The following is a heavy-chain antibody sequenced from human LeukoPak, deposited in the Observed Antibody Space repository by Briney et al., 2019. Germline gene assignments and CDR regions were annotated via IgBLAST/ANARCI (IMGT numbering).Heavy chain of an antibody. D-gene: IGHD1-26*01. CDR2: VDPSDSYT. CDR1: GYSFTSYW. CDR3: ARQRVMGATRGNFDY. V-gene: IGHV5-10-1*01. J-gene: IGHJ4*02. Sequence: RGESLKISCKGSGYSFTSYWIGWVRQMPGKGLEWMGRVDPSDSYTNYSPSFQGHVTISADKSISTAYLQWSSLKASDTAMYYCARQRVMGATRGNFDYWGQGTLVTVSS.